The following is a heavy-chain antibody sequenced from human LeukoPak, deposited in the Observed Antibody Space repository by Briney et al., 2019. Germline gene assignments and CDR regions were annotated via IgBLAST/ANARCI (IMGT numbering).Heavy chain of an antibody. Sequence: GGSLRLSCAASGFTFSNYWMTWVRQAPGKGLEWVAHINQDGSEEHYMDSVKARFTISRDNAKNSLSLQMDSLRAEDTAVYYCVRDGGVSGYDLLDYWGQGTLVTVSS. CDR1: GFTFSNYW. CDR2: INQDGSEE. J-gene: IGHJ4*02. CDR3: VRDGGVSGYDLLDY. V-gene: IGHV3-7*01. D-gene: IGHD5-12*01.